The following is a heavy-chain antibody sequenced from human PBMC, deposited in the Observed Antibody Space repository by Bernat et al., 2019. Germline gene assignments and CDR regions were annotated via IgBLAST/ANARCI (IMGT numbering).Heavy chain of an antibody. CDR1: GFTFSSYA. CDR3: ARDSGYDRGAFDI. Sequence: QVQLVESGGGVVQPGRSLRLSCAASGFTFSSYAMHWVRQAPGKGLEWVAVISYVGSNKYYADSVKGRFTISRDNSKNTLYLQMNSLRAEDTAVYYCARDSGYDRGAFDIWGQGTMVTVSS. D-gene: IGHD5-12*01. J-gene: IGHJ3*02. CDR2: ISYVGSNK. V-gene: IGHV3-30*01.